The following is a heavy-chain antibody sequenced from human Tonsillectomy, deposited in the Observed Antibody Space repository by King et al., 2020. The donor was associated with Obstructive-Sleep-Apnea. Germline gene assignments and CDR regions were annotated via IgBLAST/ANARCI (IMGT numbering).Heavy chain of an antibody. J-gene: IGHJ3*02. CDR1: GYTFTNYD. CDR2: MNPKSGNT. D-gene: IGHD2-15*01. V-gene: IGHV1-8*01. Sequence: QLVQSGAEVKKPGASVKVSCKASGYTFTNYDINWVRQATGQGLEWMGWMNPKSGNTAYTQKFQGRVTMTRNTSISTAYTELSSLRSEDTAVYYCTRGRYCSGGSCNLDIWGQGTMVTVSS. CDR3: TRGRYCSGGSCNLDI.